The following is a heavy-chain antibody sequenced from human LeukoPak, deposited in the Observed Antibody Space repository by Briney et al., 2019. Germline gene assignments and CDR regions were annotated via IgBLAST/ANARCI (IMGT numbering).Heavy chain of an antibody. CDR1: GYTFTNYG. CDR2: ISAYNGNP. D-gene: IGHD3-10*01. V-gene: IGHV1-18*01. CDR3: AGGRVRGVIIDY. Sequence: ASVKVSCKASGYTFTNYGISWLRQAPGQGLEWMGWISAYNGNPNYAQKLQDRVTMTTDSSTSTAYMELRSLRSDDTAVYYCAGGRVRGVIIDYWGQGTLVTVSS. J-gene: IGHJ4*02.